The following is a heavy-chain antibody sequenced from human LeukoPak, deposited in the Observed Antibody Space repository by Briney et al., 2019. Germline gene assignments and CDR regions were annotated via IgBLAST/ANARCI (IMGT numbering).Heavy chain of an antibody. V-gene: IGHV1-46*01. D-gene: IGHD1-26*01. CDR2: INPTGGST. Sequence: ASVKVSCKASGYTFTSYYMHWVRQAPGQGLEWMGLINPTGGSTGYAQKFQGRVTMTRDMSTSTDYMELSSLRSEDTAIYYCARDNSVGDNAWWFDPWGQGTLVTVSS. CDR3: ARDNSVGDNAWWFDP. J-gene: IGHJ5*02. CDR1: GYTFTSYY.